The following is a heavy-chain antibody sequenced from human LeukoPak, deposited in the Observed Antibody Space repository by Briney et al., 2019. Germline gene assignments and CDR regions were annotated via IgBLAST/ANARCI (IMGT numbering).Heavy chain of an antibody. CDR1: GFTFSSYS. CDR2: ISSSSSYI. J-gene: IGHJ4*02. Sequence: PGGSLRLSCAASGFTFSSYSMNWVRQAPGKGLEWVSSISSSSSYIYYADSVKGRFTISRDNAKNSLYLQMNSLRAEDTAVYYCARDLGGFGELFSGSRGDFDYWGQGTLVTVSS. V-gene: IGHV3-21*01. CDR3: ARDLGGFGELFSGSRGDFDY. D-gene: IGHD3-10*01.